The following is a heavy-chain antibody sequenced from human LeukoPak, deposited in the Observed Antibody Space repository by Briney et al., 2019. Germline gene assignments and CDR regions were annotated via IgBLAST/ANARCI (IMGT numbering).Heavy chain of an antibody. J-gene: IGHJ4*02. Sequence: SETLSLTCTVSGGSISSYYWSWIRQPPGKGLEWIGYIYYSGSTNYNPPLKSRVTISVDTSKNQFSLKLSSVTAADTAVYYCARRGDYGDYYFDYWGQGTLVTVSS. CDR1: GGSISSYY. V-gene: IGHV4-59*08. D-gene: IGHD4-17*01. CDR3: ARRGDYGDYYFDY. CDR2: IYYSGST.